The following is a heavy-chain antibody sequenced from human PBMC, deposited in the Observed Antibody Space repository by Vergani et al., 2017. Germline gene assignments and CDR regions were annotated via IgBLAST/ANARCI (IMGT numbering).Heavy chain of an antibody. Sequence: QVQLVESGGGLVQPGGSLRLSCAASGFTVSSNYMSWIRQAPGKGLEWISYISSSSSTIYYADSVKGRFTISRDNAKNSLYLQMHSLRAEDTAVYYCARDPGFSRHFDYWGQGTLVTVSS. CDR2: ISSSSSTI. D-gene: IGHD1-1*01. CDR1: GFTVSSNY. CDR3: ARDPGFSRHFDY. J-gene: IGHJ4*02. V-gene: IGHV3-11*01.